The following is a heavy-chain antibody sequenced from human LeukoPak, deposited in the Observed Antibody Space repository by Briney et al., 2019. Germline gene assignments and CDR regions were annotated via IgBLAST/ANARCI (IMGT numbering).Heavy chain of an antibody. Sequence: SETLSLTCTVSGGSISSGDYYWSWTRQPPGKGLEWIGYIYYSGSTYYNPSLKSRVTISVDTSKNQFSLKLSSVTAADTAVYYCAREGELLDGDYGGYFDYWGQGTLVTVSS. V-gene: IGHV4-30-4*01. D-gene: IGHD4-17*01. CDR2: IYYSGST. CDR1: GGSISSGDYY. J-gene: IGHJ4*02. CDR3: AREGELLDGDYGGYFDY.